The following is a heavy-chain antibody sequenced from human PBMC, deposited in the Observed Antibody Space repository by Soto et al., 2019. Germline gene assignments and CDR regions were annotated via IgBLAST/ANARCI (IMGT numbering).Heavy chain of an antibody. D-gene: IGHD3-3*01. V-gene: IGHV4-59*01. CDR3: ERVSIFCLITFCCYSYSIDV. CDR2: IYYSGST. Sequence: SETLSLTCTVSGGSINSYYWSWIRQTPGKGLEWIGYIYYSGSTSYNPSLKSRVTISVDTTKNQFSLKLSSVTAADTAVYYCERVSIFCLITFCCYSYSIDVWGPGTTVTVSS. CDR1: GGSINSYY. J-gene: IGHJ6*02.